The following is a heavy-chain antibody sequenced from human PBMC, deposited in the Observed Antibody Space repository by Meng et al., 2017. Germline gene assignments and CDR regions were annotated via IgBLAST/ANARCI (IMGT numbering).Heavy chain of an antibody. CDR1: GFTFSSYE. CDR2: INSDGSST. J-gene: IGHJ6*02. V-gene: IGHV3-74*01. D-gene: IGHD3-22*01. Sequence: GGSLRLSCAASGFTFSSYEMNWVRQAPGKGLVWVSRINSDGSSTSYADSVKGRFTISRDNAKNTLYLQMNSLRAEDTAVYYCARTYYYDSSGYYYYGMDVWGQGTTVTVSS. CDR3: ARTYYYDSSGYYYYGMDV.